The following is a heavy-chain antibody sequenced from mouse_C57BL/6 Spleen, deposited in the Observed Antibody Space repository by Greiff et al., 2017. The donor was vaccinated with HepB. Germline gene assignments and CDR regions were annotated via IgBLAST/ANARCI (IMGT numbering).Heavy chain of an antibody. CDR2: ISDGGSYT. CDR3: ARELGGGY. V-gene: IGHV5-4*01. Sequence: EVKVVESGGGLVKPGGSLKLSCAASGFTFSSYAMSWVRQTPEKRLEWVATISDGGSYTYYPDNVKGRFTISRDNAKNNLYLQMSHLKSEDTAMYYCARELGGGYWGQGTTLTVSS. J-gene: IGHJ2*01. CDR1: GFTFSSYA. D-gene: IGHD4-1*01.